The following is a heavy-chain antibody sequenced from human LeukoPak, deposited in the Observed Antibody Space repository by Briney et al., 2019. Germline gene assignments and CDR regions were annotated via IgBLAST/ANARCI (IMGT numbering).Heavy chain of an antibody. D-gene: IGHD1-26*01. J-gene: IGHJ4*02. CDR1: GYTFTSYY. Sequence: GASVKVSCTASGYTFTSYYMHWVRQAPGQGLEWMGIINPSGGSTSYAQKFQGRVTMTRDMSTSTVYMELSSLRSEDTAVYYCARYGVGSTKRGAFDYWGQGTLVTVSS. CDR3: ARYGVGSTKRGAFDY. V-gene: IGHV1-46*01. CDR2: INPSGGST.